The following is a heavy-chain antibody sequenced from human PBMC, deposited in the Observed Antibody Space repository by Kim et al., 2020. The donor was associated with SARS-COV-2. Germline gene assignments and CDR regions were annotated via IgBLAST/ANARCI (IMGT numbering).Heavy chain of an antibody. J-gene: IGHJ6*02. Sequence: GGSLRLSCAASGFPLRDYYMKWIRQAPGKGLEWVSYISETGSDTKYAESVKGRFTISRDNAKNSLYLQMNSLRVEDTAIYYCARRFGDPSGMDVWGQGTTVTVSS. CDR3: ARRFGDPSGMDV. CDR2: ISETGSDT. V-gene: IGHV3-11*03. D-gene: IGHD3-16*01. CDR1: GFPLRDYY.